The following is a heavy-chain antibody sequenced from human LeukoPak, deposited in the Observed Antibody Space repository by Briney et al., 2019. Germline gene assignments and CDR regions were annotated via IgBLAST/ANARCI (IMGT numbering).Heavy chain of an antibody. CDR2: ISYDGSNK. J-gene: IGHJ4*02. CDR1: GFTFSSYG. CDR3: AKDSLAYYYGSGSYYPQPFDY. Sequence: PGGSLRLSCAASGFTFSSYGMHWVRQAPGKGLEWVAVISYDGSNKYYADSVKGRFTISRDNSKNTLYLQMNSLRAEDTAVYYCAKDSLAYYYGSGSYYPQPFDYWGQGTLVTVSS. D-gene: IGHD3-10*01. V-gene: IGHV3-30*18.